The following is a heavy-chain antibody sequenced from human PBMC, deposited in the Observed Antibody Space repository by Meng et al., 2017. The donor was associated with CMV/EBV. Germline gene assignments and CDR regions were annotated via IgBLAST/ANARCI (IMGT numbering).Heavy chain of an antibody. Sequence: GESLKISCAASGFTFSSYWMSWVRPAPGKGLEWVAHIKQDGSEKYYVDSVKGRFTISRDNAKNSLYLQMNSLRAEDTAVYYCAREVIVVVPVNYYYYYGMDVWGQGTTVTVSS. CDR1: GFTFSSYW. CDR2: IKQDGSEK. CDR3: AREVIVVVPVNYYYYYGMDV. J-gene: IGHJ6*02. D-gene: IGHD2-2*01. V-gene: IGHV3-7*01.